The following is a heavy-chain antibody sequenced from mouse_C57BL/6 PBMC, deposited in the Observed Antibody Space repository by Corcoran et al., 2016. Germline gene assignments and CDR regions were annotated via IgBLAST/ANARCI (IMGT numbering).Heavy chain of an antibody. CDR2: IYPGSGNT. CDR3: ARSNNWDGPYYYAMDY. J-gene: IGHJ4*01. CDR1: GYTFTDYY. D-gene: IGHD4-1*02. Sequence: QVQLKQSGAELVRPGASVKLSCKASGYTFTDYYINWVKQRPGQGLEWIARIYPGSGNTYYNEKFKGKATLTAEKSSSTAYMQLSSLTSEDSAVYFCARSNNWDGPYYYAMDYWGQGTSVTVSS. V-gene: IGHV1-76*01.